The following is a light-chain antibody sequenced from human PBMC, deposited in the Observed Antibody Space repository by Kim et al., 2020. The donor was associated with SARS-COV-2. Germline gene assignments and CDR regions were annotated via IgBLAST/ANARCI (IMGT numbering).Light chain of an antibody. J-gene: IGLJ1*01. CDR1: NSNLGAGYD. CDR3: QSYDSSLSGYV. Sequence: QRVTTSCPGSNSNLGAGYDVHWYQQLPGTAPKVLVYDNNNRPSGVPDRFSGSKSGTSASLAITGLQAEDEADYYCQSYDSSLSGYVFGTGTKVTVL. V-gene: IGLV1-40*01. CDR2: DNN.